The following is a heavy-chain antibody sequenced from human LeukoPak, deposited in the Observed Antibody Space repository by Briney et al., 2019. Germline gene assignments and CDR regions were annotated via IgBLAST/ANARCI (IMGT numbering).Heavy chain of an antibody. CDR3: ARSSRVLWFGELS. CDR2: IYYSGST. CDR1: GGSISSYY. D-gene: IGHD3-10*01. J-gene: IGHJ4*02. Sequence: SETLSLTCTVSGGSISSYYWSWIRQPPGKGLEWIGYIYYSGSTNYNTSLKSRVTISVDTSKNQFSLKLSSVTAADTAVYYCARSSRVLWFGELSWGQGTLVTVSS. V-gene: IGHV4-59*01.